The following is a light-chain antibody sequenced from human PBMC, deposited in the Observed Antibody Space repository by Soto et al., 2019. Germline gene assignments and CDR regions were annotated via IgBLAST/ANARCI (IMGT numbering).Light chain of an antibody. CDR2: DTS. V-gene: IGKV3D-15*01. CDR3: QQHNHWPIT. Sequence: EIVMTQSPATLSVSPGEGATLSCRASQGIGDTLAWYLRKPGQAPRLLIYDTSTGETGVPTRFSGSGSGTEFTLTISSLQSEDSAVYYCQQHNHWPITFGQGTRLEIK. CDR1: QGIGDT. J-gene: IGKJ5*01.